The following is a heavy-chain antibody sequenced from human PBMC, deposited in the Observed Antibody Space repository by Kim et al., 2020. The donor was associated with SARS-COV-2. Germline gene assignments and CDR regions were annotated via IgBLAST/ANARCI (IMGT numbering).Heavy chain of an antibody. D-gene: IGHD1-26*01. CDR3: AKPRGSTWDKLFFDY. Sequence: GGSLRLSCSASGFPFSDNAMSWVRQAPGKGLEWVSSISDSSGKTYYADSVKDRFTISRDNSKNMLYLQMSSLRAEDTAVYYCAKPRGSTWDKLFFDYWGQGLLVTVSS. V-gene: IGHV3-23*01. CDR1: GFPFSDNA. CDR2: ISDSSGKT. J-gene: IGHJ4*02.